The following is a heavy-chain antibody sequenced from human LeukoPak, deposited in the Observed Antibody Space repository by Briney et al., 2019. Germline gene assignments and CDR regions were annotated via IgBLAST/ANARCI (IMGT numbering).Heavy chain of an antibody. CDR2: IYYSGST. CDR1: GGSISSYY. D-gene: IGHD5-24*01. CDR3: ARDTPLQYYYYGMDV. V-gene: IGHV4-59*12. J-gene: IGHJ6*02. Sequence: PSETLSLTGTVSGGSISSYYWSWIRQPPGKGLEWIGYIYYSGSTNYNPSLKSRVTISVDTSKNQFSLKLSSVTAADTAVYYCARDTPLQYYYYGMDVWGQGTTVTVSS.